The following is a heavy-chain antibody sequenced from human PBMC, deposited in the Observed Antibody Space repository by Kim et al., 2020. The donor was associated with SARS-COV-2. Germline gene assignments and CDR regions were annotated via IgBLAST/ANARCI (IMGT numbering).Heavy chain of an antibody. V-gene: IGHV3-48*03. CDR2: TSTSGSTI. Sequence: GGSLRLSCAASGFIFSTYEINWVRQAPGKGLEWVSYTSTSGSTIYSADSVKGRFTVSRDNARNSVYLQMNSLRDEDTAVYYCARGLYCSSTKRSFGLDVWGQGTTVTVSS. CDR3: ARGLYCSSTKRSFGLDV. CDR1: GFIFSTYE. D-gene: IGHD2-2*01. J-gene: IGHJ6*02.